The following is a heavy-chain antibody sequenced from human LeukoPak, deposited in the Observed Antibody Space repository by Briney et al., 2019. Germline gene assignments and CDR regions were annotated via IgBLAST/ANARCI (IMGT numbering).Heavy chain of an antibody. CDR2: IIPIFGTA. CDR1: GGTFSSYA. CDR3: ARGVRDGYPYWYFDL. J-gene: IGHJ2*01. D-gene: IGHD5-24*01. V-gene: IGHV1-69*05. Sequence: SVQVSCKASGGTFSSYAISWVRQAPGQGLEWMGGIIPIFGTANYAQKFQGRVTITTDESTSTAYMELSSLRSEDTAVYYCARGVRDGYPYWYFDLWGRGTLVTVSS.